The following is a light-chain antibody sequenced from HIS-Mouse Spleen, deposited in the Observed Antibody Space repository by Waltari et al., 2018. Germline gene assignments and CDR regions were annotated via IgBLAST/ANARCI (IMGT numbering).Light chain of an antibody. V-gene: IGLV3-10*01. Sequence: SYELTQPPPLAVAPGQTTGNTCSGDAFPKKYTYWYQQKSGQAPVLVIYEDSKRPSGIPERFSGSSSGTMATLTISGAQVEDEADYYCYSTDSSGNHRVFGGGTKLTVL. CDR3: YSTDSSGNHRV. CDR2: EDS. J-gene: IGLJ2*01. CDR1: AFPKKY.